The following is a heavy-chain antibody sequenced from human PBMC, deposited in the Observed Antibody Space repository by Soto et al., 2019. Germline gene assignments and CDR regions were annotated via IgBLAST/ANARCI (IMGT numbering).Heavy chain of an antibody. J-gene: IGHJ3*02. CDR2: INPATGAA. Sequence: QLHLVQSGAVVKKPGASVTVSCSASGYPVTAYYMHWVRQAPGRGLEWMGGINPATGAAKYTQTFQGRVTMTRDTSTSTVFRELSRLTSPDTAVFYCARGGGVGVAGSAAFDMWGQGTLVTVSS. CDR3: ARGGGVGVAGSAAFDM. V-gene: IGHV1-2*02. CDR1: GYPVTAYY. D-gene: IGHD3-3*01.